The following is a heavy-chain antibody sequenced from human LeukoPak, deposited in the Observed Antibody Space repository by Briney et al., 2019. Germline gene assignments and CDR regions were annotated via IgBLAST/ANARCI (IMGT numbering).Heavy chain of an antibody. J-gene: IGHJ4*02. CDR1: GFTFSSYA. D-gene: IGHD2-15*01. CDR2: ISYDGSNK. V-gene: IGHV3-30-3*01. Sequence: PGRSLRLSCAASGFTFSSYAMHWVRQAPGKGLEWVAVISYDGSNKYCADSVKGRFTISRDNSKNTLYLQMNSLRAEDTAVYYCARDHLLDYWGQGTLVTVSS. CDR3: ARDHLLDY.